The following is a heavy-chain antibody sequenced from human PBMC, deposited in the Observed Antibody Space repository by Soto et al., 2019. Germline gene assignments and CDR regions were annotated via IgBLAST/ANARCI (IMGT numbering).Heavy chain of an antibody. Sequence: GSLRLSCAASGFTFKTYTMNWVRQAPGKGLEWISFINTRSNSMYYADSVKGRFTVSRDNSKNTLYLQMNSLRAEDTAVYNCAKEPVGPDWYFDLWGRGTLVTVSS. CDR2: INTRSNSM. CDR1: GFTFKTYT. J-gene: IGHJ2*01. V-gene: IGHV3-21*04. CDR3: AKEPVGPDWYFDL.